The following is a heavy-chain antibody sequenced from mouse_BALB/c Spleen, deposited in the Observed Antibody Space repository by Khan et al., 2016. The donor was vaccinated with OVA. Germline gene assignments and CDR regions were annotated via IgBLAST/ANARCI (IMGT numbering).Heavy chain of an antibody. D-gene: IGHD1-1*01. Sequence: QIQLVQSGPELKKPGETVKISCKASGHTFTKYGMNWVKQAPGKGLKWMGWINTYTGEPTYADDFNGRFAFSLETSASTAYLQINNLKNEDTATXCCARPPYVSYVMDNWGQGTSVTVSS. J-gene: IGHJ4*01. V-gene: IGHV9-3-1*01. CDR2: INTYTGEP. CDR3: ARPPYVSYVMDN. CDR1: GHTFTKYG.